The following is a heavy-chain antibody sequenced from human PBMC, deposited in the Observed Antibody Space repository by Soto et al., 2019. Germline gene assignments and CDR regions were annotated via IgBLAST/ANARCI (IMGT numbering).Heavy chain of an antibody. J-gene: IGHJ3*02. CDR2: ISYDGSNK. Sequence: WGSLRLSCAASGFTFSSYAMHWVRQAPGKGLEWVAVISYDGSNKYYADSVKGRFTISRDNSKNTLYLQMNSLRAEDTAVYYCARDLWSQLDDAADAFDIWGQGTMVTVSS. V-gene: IGHV3-30*04. D-gene: IGHD3-10*01. CDR1: GFTFSSYA. CDR3: ARDLWSQLDDAADAFDI.